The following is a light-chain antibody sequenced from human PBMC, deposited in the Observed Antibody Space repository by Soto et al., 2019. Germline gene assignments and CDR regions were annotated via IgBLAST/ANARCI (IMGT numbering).Light chain of an antibody. CDR2: GAS. CDR3: QQYGTSPPS. J-gene: IGKJ3*01. V-gene: IGKV3-20*01. Sequence: EIVLTQSPGTLSLSPGERATLSCRASQTVSSNYLAWYQQKPGQAPRLLFYGASSRATGIPDRFTGSGSGTDFPLTSSRLEPEDFAVYHCQQYGTSPPSFGPGTKVEIK. CDR1: QTVSSNY.